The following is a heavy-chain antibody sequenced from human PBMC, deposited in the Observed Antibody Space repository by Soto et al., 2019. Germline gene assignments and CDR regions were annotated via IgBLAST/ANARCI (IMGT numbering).Heavy chain of an antibody. CDR2: ISGSGGST. J-gene: IGHJ4*02. Sequence: EVQLLESGGGLVQPGGSLRLSCTASGFTFSSYAMNWVRQAPGKGLEWVSVISGSGGSTYYADSVKGRFTISRDNSKNKLYSQMNSLRAADTAVYYGASRTRGWYFDYWGQGTLVTVSS. CDR3: ASRTRGWYFDY. CDR1: GFTFSSYA. D-gene: IGHD6-19*01. V-gene: IGHV3-23*01.